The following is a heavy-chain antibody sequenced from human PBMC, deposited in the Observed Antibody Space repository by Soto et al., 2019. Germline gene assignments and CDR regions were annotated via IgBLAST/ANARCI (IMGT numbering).Heavy chain of an antibody. Sequence: ASVKVSCKASGYTFTSYGISWVRQAPGQGLEWMGWISAYNGNTNYAQKLQGRVTMTTDTSTSTAYMELRSLRSDDTAVYYCARAKYYYDSSGHFDYWGQGTLVTVSS. CDR2: ISAYNGNT. J-gene: IGHJ4*02. CDR3: ARAKYYYDSSGHFDY. CDR1: GYTFTSYG. V-gene: IGHV1-18*04. D-gene: IGHD3-22*01.